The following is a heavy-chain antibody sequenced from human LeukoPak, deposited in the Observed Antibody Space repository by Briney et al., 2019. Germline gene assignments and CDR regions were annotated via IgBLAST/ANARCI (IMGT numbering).Heavy chain of an antibody. CDR3: ASALNCCDSTSQEGN. Sequence: GASLKLSCKASGYTFTGNYMNWVRQAPGQGLEWMGRINTNSGGTNFAQKFQGRVTLTSDTSIRTVYRELSRLRSDDTAVVYCASALNCCDSTSQEGNWGQGTLVTVSS. CDR1: GYTFTGNY. V-gene: IGHV1-2*06. D-gene: IGHD2/OR15-2a*01. CDR2: INTNSGGT. J-gene: IGHJ4*02.